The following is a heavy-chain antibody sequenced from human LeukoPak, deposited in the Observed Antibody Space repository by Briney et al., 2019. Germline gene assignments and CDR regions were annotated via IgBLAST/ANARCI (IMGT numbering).Heavy chain of an antibody. V-gene: IGHV4-38-2*02. CDR1: GYSISSGYY. J-gene: IGHJ5*02. CDR2: IYHSGST. D-gene: IGHD6-13*01. Sequence: SETLSLTCTVSGYSISSGYYWGWIRQPPGKGLEWIGSIYHSGSTYYNPSLKSRVTISVDTSKNQFSLKLSPVTAADTAVYYCARCELRIAAAGGWFDPWGQGTLVTVSS. CDR3: ARCELRIAAAGGWFDP.